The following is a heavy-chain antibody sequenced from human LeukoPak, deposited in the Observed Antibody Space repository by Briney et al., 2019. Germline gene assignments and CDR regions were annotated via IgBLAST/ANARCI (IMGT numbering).Heavy chain of an antibody. Sequence: SETLSLTCAVYGASFSGYYWSWIRQPPGKGLEWIGSIYYSGSTYYNPSLKSRVTISVDTSKNQFSLKLSSVTAADTAVYYCARLYGSGSPADYWGQGTLVTVSS. D-gene: IGHD3-10*01. J-gene: IGHJ4*02. CDR2: IYYSGST. CDR1: GASFSGYY. CDR3: ARLYGSGSPADY. V-gene: IGHV4-34*01.